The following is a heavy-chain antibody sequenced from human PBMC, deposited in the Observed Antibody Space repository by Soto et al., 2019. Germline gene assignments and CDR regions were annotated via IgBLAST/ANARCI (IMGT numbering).Heavy chain of an antibody. Sequence: QVQLQQWGAGLLKPSETLSLTCAVYGGSFSGYYWSWIRQPPGKGLEWIGEINHSGSTNYNPSLKSRVTISVDTSKNQFSLQLSSVTAADTAVYYCARGRGLWFGELLDYWGQGTLVTVSS. V-gene: IGHV4-34*01. J-gene: IGHJ4*02. CDR2: INHSGST. D-gene: IGHD3-10*01. CDR3: ARGRGLWFGELLDY. CDR1: GGSFSGYY.